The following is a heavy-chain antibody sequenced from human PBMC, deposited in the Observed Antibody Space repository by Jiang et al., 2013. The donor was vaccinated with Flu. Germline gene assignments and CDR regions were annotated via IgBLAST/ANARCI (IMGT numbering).Heavy chain of an antibody. J-gene: IGHJ4*01. Sequence: VQLLESGGGVVQPGRSLRLSCAASGFTFSSYAMHWVRQAPGKGLEWVAVISYDGSNKYYADSVKGRFTISRDNSKNTLYLQMNSLRAEDTAVYYCATSRGSSYYDFWSGYLVVDYWG. V-gene: IGHV3-30-3*01. CDR2: ISYDGSNK. CDR3: ATSRGSSYYDFWSGYLVVDY. D-gene: IGHD3-3*01. CDR1: GFTFSSYA.